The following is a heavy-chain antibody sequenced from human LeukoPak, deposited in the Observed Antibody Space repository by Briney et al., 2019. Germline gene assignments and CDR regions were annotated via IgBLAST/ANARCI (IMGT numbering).Heavy chain of an antibody. CDR3: AFVSQYYYDSSGYYYGPRHFYGMDV. CDR2: ISSSGSTI. J-gene: IGHJ6*02. V-gene: IGHV3-48*03. D-gene: IGHD3-22*01. Sequence: GGSLRLSCAASGFTFSSYEMNWVRQAPGKGQEWVSYISSSGSTIYYADSVKGRFTISRDNAKNSLYLQMNSLRAEDTAVYYCAFVSQYYYDSSGYYYGPRHFYGMDVWGQGTTVTVSS. CDR1: GFTFSSYE.